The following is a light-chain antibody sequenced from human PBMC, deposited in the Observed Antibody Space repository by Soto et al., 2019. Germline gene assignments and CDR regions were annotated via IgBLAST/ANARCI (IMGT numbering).Light chain of an antibody. J-gene: IGLJ3*02. CDR1: SGHSNYA. CDR3: QTWGAGIVV. CDR2: LNSDGSH. Sequence: QSVLTQSPSASASLGASVKLTCTLSSGHSNYAIAWHQQQPEKGPRYLMILNSDGSHNKGDGIPDRFSGSSSGAERYLTISSLQSEDETDYYCQTWGAGIVVFGGGTQLTVL. V-gene: IGLV4-69*01.